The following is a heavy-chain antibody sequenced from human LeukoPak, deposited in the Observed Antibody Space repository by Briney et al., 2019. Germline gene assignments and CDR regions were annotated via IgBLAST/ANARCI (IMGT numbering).Heavy chain of an antibody. V-gene: IGHV4-34*01. CDR3: ARGSKYYDILG. CDR1: GGSMSSYH. CDR2: INHSGST. Sequence: SETLSLTCTVSGGSMSSYHWSWIRQPPGKGLEWIGEINHSGSTNYNPSLKSRVTISVDTSKNQFSLKLSSVTAADTAVYYCARGSKYYDILGWGQGTLVTVSS. D-gene: IGHD3-9*01. J-gene: IGHJ4*02.